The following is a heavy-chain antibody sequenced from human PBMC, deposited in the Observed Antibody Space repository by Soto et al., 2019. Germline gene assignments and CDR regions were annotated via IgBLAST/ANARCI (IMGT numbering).Heavy chain of an antibody. CDR1: GGSISSGTYY. J-gene: IGHJ5*02. CDR2: IYYSGST. CDR3: ARSIVVPGTVFDP. D-gene: IGHD6-19*01. V-gene: IGHV4-39*01. Sequence: KTSETLSLTCTVSGGSISSGTYYWGWFRQPPGKGLEWIGSIYYSGSTYYNPSLKSRVTISVDTSKNQFSLKLSSVTAADTAVYYCARSIVVPGTVFDPWGQGTLVTVSS.